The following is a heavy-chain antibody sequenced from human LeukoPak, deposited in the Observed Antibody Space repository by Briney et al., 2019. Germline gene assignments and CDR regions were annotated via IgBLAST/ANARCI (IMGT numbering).Heavy chain of an antibody. CDR1: GYIFSELS. J-gene: IGHJ4*02. V-gene: IGHV1-24*01. CDR2: FNPEDGET. CDR3: ATMGYCSGGSCSLDY. Sequence: ASVKVSCKVSGYIFSELSMHWVRQAPGQGLEWMGGFNPEDGETFYAQKFQGRVNMTEDTSTDTAYMELSSLSYDDTAVYYCATMGYCSGGSCSLDYWGQGTLVTVS. D-gene: IGHD2-15*01.